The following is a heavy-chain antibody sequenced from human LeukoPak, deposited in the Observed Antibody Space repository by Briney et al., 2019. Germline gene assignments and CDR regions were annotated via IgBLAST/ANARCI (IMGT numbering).Heavy chain of an antibody. D-gene: IGHD3-10*01. CDR1: GGSISSSSYY. J-gene: IGHJ5*02. Sequence: SETLSLTCTVSGGSISSSSYYWSWIRQPAGKGLEWIGRIYTSGSTNYNPSLKSRVTMSVDTSKNQFSLKLSSVTAADTAVYYCARGGKRITMVRGVISPNWFDPWGQGTLVTVSS. CDR2: IYTSGST. V-gene: IGHV4-61*02. CDR3: ARGGKRITMVRGVISPNWFDP.